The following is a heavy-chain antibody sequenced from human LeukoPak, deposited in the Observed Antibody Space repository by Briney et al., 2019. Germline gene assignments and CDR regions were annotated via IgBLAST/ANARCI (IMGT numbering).Heavy chain of an antibody. D-gene: IGHD3-22*01. CDR3: ARDPEDSSGYYLGY. V-gene: IGHV3-33*01. CDR1: GFTFSSYG. CDR2: IWYDGSNK. Sequence: GRSLRLSCAASGFTFSSYGMHWVRQAPGKGLEWVAVIWYDGSNKYYADSVKGRFTISRDNSKNTLYLQTNSLRAEDTAVYYCARDPEDSSGYYLGYWGQGTLVTVSS. J-gene: IGHJ4*02.